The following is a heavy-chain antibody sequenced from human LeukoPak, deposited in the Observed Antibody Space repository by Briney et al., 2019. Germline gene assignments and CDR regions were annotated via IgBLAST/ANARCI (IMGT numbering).Heavy chain of an antibody. J-gene: IGHJ4*02. CDR3: ARNGEVSRFDF. CDR2: VYPGGST. Sequence: PSETLSLTCTVSGGSISSGSYCWDWIRQPAGKGLEWIGRVYPGGSTNYNPSLKSRVTISTDTSKNQFSLKLSSVTAADTAVYYCARNGEVSRFDFWGQGTLVTVSS. CDR1: GGSISSGSYC. V-gene: IGHV4-61*02. D-gene: IGHD3-16*01.